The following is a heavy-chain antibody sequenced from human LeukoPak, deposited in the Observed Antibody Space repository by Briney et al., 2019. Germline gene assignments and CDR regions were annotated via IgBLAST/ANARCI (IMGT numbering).Heavy chain of an antibody. CDR2: ISYDGSDK. V-gene: IGHV3-30*03. CDR3: QEKYLDY. CDR1: GFTFSGYT. Sequence: GGSLRLSCAPSGFTFSGYTMHWVRQAPGKGLEWVAVISYDGSDKYYADSVKGRFPISRDSSKNTLYMQMNTLTGEDTAEYCCQEKYLDYWGPGTLVTVSS. J-gene: IGHJ4*02.